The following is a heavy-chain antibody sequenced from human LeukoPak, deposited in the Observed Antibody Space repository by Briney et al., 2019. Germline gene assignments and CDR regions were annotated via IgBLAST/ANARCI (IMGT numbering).Heavy chain of an antibody. D-gene: IGHD3-22*01. CDR2: IRYDGSNK. V-gene: IGHV3-30*02. Sequence: PGGSLRLSCAASGFTFSSYGMHWVRQAPGKGLEWVAFIRYDGSNKYYADSVKGRFAIPRDNSKNTLYLQMNSLRAEDTAVYYCAKAQGYYDSSGYYYYFDYWGQGTLVTVSS. J-gene: IGHJ4*02. CDR1: GFTFSSYG. CDR3: AKAQGYYDSSGYYYYFDY.